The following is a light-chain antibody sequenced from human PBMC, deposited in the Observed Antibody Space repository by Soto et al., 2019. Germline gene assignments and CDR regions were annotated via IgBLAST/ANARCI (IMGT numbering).Light chain of an antibody. CDR2: GAS. J-gene: IGKJ5*01. CDR1: QSVSSN. Sequence: EIVMTQSPATLSVSPGERATLSCRASQSVSSNLAWYQQKPGQAPRLLIYGASSRATGIKARFSGSGSGTEFTLTISSLQSEDFAVYYCKQYNNWPLTFGQGTRLEIK. CDR3: KQYNNWPLT. V-gene: IGKV3-15*01.